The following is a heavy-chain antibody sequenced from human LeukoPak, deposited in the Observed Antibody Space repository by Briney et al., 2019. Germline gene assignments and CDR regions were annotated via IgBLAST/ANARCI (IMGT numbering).Heavy chain of an antibody. V-gene: IGHV5-51*01. D-gene: IGHD2/OR15-2a*01. J-gene: IGHJ6*03. Sequence: GESLKTSCKGSGYSFTSYWSGWGRQIPGKGLEWMGIIYPGDSDTRYSPSFQGQVTISADKSISTAYLQWSSLKASDTAMYYCARHSNYMDVWGKGTTVTISS. CDR2: IYPGDSDT. CDR3: ARHSNYMDV. CDR1: GYSFTSYW.